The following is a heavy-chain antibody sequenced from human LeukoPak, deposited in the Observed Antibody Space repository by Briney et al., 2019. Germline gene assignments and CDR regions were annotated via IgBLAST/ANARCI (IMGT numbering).Heavy chain of an antibody. CDR2: IYHSGST. CDR3: ARAYAPWNRQGGYYYGMDV. V-gene: IGHV4-4*03. D-gene: IGHD1-1*01. Sequence: PETLSLTCAVSGGSISSSNWWSWVRQPPGKGLEWIGEIYHSGSTNYNPSLKSRVTISVDKSKNQFSLKLSSVTAADTAVYYCARAYAPWNRQGGYYYGMDVWGQGTTVTVSS. CDR1: GGSISSSNW. J-gene: IGHJ6*02.